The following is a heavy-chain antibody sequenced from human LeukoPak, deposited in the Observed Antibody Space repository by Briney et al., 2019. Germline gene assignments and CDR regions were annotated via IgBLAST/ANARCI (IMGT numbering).Heavy chain of an antibody. J-gene: IGHJ4*02. CDR1: GDSVSSNSAA. CDR3: ARAKGRSPLFDY. CDR2: TYYRSKWYN. Sequence: SHTLSLTCAISGDSVSSNSAAWNLIRQSPSRGLEWLGRTYYRSKWYNYYALSVKGRIAINPDTSKNQFSLQLNSVTPEDTAVYYCARAKGRSPLFDYWGQGTLVTVSS. D-gene: IGHD6-13*01. V-gene: IGHV6-1*01.